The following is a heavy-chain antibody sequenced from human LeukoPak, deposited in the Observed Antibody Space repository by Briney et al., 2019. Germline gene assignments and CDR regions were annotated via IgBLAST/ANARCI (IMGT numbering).Heavy chain of an antibody. CDR2: ITSSSSSN. CDR1: GFIFNGYN. V-gene: IGHV3-48*01. CDR3: ARTHPLFYMDV. Sequence: GGSLRLSCAASGFIFNGYNMNWVRQAPGKGLEWISYITSSSSSNSYADSVKGRFSISRDNAKNSLYLQMKNLRAADTAVYYCARTHPLFYMDVWGKGTTVTVSS. J-gene: IGHJ6*03.